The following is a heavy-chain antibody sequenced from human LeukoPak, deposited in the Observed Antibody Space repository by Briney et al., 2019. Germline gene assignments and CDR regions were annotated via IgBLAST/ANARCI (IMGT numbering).Heavy chain of an antibody. CDR3: ARNLTGYWYFDL. CDR2: IYYSGST. CDR1: GGSISISSYY. D-gene: IGHD4/OR15-4a*01. Sequence: SETLSLTCTVSGGSISISSYYWGWIRQPPGKGLEWIGSIYYSGSTCYNPSLKSRVTISVDTSKNQFSLKLSSVTAADTAVYYCARNLTGYWYFDLWGRGTLVTVSS. J-gene: IGHJ2*01. V-gene: IGHV4-39*01.